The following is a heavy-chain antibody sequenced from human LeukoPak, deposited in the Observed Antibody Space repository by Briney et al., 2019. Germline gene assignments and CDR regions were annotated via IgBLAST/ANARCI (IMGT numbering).Heavy chain of an antibody. Sequence: PGGSLRLSCAASGFTFSTDAMTWVRQAPGKGLQWVSAISGSGGSTYYGDSVKGRFTISRDNSKNMMYLQMNSLRVEDTAVYYCARGSSGWSKNYWGQGTLVTVSS. CDR3: ARGSSGWSKNY. J-gene: IGHJ4*02. CDR2: ISGSGGST. D-gene: IGHD6-19*01. V-gene: IGHV3-23*01. CDR1: GFTFSTDA.